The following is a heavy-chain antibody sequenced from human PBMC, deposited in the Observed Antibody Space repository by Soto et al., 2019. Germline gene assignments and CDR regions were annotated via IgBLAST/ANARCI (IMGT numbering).Heavy chain of an antibody. Sequence: EVQLVESGGGLVQPGGTLRLSCAASGFTFSSYWMSWVRQAPGKGLEWVANIKQDGSEKYYLYSVKGRFTISRDNAKNSVYLQMNSLRAEDTAVYYCAREEADSSADLIDPWGQGTLVTVSS. CDR1: GFTFSSYW. CDR2: IKQDGSEK. CDR3: AREEADSSADLIDP. V-gene: IGHV3-7*01. D-gene: IGHD6-19*01. J-gene: IGHJ5*02.